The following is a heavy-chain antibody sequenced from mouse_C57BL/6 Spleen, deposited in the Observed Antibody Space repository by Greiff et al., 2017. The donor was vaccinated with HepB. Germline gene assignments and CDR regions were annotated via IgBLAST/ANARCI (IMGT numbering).Heavy chain of an antibody. V-gene: IGHV5-17*01. Sequence: EVQLVESGGGLVKPGGSLKLSCAASGFTFSDYGMHWVRQAPEKGLEWVAYISSGSSTIYYADTVKGRFTISRDNAKNTLFLQMTSLRSEDTAMYYCARGAYYSRYYAMDYWGQGTSVTVSS. CDR2: ISSGSSTI. CDR3: ARGAYYSRYYAMDY. D-gene: IGHD2-5*01. J-gene: IGHJ4*01. CDR1: GFTFSDYG.